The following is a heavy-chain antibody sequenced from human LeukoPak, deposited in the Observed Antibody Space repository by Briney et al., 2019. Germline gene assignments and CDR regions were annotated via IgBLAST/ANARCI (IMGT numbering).Heavy chain of an antibody. CDR1: GYTFISYG. CDR2: ISAYRGTT. CDR3: ARLRVINGDLDY. J-gene: IGHJ4*02. Sequence: GASVKVSCKASGYTFISYGISWVRQAPGQGLEWMGWISAYRGTTKYTQKLRGRVTMTTETSTSTAYMELGSLRSDDTAVYYCARLRVINGDLDYWGQGTLVTVSS. V-gene: IGHV1-18*01.